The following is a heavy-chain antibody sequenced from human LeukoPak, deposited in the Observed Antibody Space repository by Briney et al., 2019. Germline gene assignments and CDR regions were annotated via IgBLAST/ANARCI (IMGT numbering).Heavy chain of an antibody. Sequence: GGSLRLSCAASGFTFSNAWMNWVRQAPGKGLEWVGRIKSRSDGGTTDYAAPVKGRSTISRDDSKNTQYVQMNSLKTEDTAVYCCTTDHSTYYDSSGTGSYHWGQGTLVTVSS. D-gene: IGHD3-22*01. CDR3: TTDHSTYYDSSGTGSYH. V-gene: IGHV3-15*01. CDR2: IKSRSDGGTT. CDR1: GFTFSNAW. J-gene: IGHJ5*02.